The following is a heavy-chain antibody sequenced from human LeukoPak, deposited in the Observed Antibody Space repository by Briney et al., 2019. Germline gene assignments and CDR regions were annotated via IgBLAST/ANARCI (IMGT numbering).Heavy chain of an antibody. CDR3: AKDLGFGEYDY. J-gene: IGHJ4*02. Sequence: PGGTLRLSCAASGFTLRRYGMSWVRRAPGKGLEWVAAISGSGSSTYYADSVRGRFTISRDNSKNTLYLQMNSLRAEDTAVYYCAKDLGFGEYDYWGQGTLVTVSS. CDR1: GFTLRRYG. CDR2: ISGSGSST. V-gene: IGHV3-23*01. D-gene: IGHD3-10*01.